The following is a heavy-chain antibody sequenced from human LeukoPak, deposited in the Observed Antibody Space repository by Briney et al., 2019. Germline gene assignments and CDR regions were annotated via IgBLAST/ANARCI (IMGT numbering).Heavy chain of an antibody. V-gene: IGHV4-39*07. Sequence: SETLSLTCTVSGDSISSSSYYWGWIRQPPGKGLEWIGSIYYTGSTYYNPSLKSRVTISVDTSKNQFSLKLSSVTAADTAVYYCARVGITMVRGVIITSGWFDPWGQGTLVTVSS. CDR1: GDSISSSSYY. CDR2: IYYTGST. D-gene: IGHD3-10*01. J-gene: IGHJ5*02. CDR3: ARVGITMVRGVIITSGWFDP.